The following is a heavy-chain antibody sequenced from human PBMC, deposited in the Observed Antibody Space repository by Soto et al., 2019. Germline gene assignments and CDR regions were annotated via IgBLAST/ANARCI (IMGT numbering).Heavy chain of an antibody. CDR1: GGSFSGYY. V-gene: IGHV4-34*01. D-gene: IGHD5-12*01. CDR3: ARGVQRWLQSPGIDY. J-gene: IGHJ4*02. CDR2: SSHSGST. Sequence: SETLSLTCAVYGGSFSGYYWSWIRQPPGKGLEWIGESSHSGSTNYSPSLKSRVTISVDTSKNQFSLKLSSVTAADTAVYYCARGVQRWLQSPGIDYWGQGTLVTVSS.